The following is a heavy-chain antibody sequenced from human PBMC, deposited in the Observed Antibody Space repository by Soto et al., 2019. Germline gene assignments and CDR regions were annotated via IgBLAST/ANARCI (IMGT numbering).Heavy chain of an antibody. CDR1: GASISSDDYY. J-gene: IGHJ6*02. CDR3: AREVNNYYGMDV. V-gene: IGHV4-30-4*01. Sequence: QVQLQESGPGLVKPSQTLSLTCSISGASISSDDYYWSWFRQPPGKGLEWIGYISYSGSTYSNASLKSRITISVDTSKTQFSRILSSVTAADTAVFYWAREVNNYYGMDVWGQGTTVTVSS. CDR2: ISYSGST.